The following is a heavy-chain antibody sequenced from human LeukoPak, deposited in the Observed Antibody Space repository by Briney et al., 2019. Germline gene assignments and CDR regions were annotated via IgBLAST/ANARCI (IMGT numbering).Heavy chain of an antibody. D-gene: IGHD4-23*01. V-gene: IGHV3-23*01. Sequence: GGSLRLSCAASGFIVSSNYMSWVRQAPGKGLEWVSAISGSGGSTYYADSVKGRFTISRDNSKNTLYLQMNSLRAEDTAVYYCARDEGGNGAFDIWGQGTMVTVSS. CDR1: GFIVSSNY. CDR3: ARDEGGNGAFDI. J-gene: IGHJ3*02. CDR2: ISGSGGST.